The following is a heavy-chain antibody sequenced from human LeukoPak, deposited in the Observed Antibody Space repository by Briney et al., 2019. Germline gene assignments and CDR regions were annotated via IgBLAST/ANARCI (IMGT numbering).Heavy chain of an antibody. V-gene: IGHV4-4*07. Sequence: SETLSLTCTVSGGSISSYYWSWIRQPAGKGLEWIGRISTSGTTNYSPSLKRRVTMSVDASRNQFSLKLRSVTAADTAVYYCASSNPLYSSSWYSWGQGTLVTVSS. CDR3: ASSNPLYSSSWYS. D-gene: IGHD6-13*01. J-gene: IGHJ4*02. CDR1: GGSISSYY. CDR2: ISTSGTT.